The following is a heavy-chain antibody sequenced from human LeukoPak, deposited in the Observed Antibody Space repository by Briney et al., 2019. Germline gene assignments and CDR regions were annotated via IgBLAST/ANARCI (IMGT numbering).Heavy chain of an antibody. V-gene: IGHV3-7*01. J-gene: IGHJ3*02. D-gene: IGHD2-21*02. Sequence: GGSLRLSCAASGFTFDFSSSWMSWVRQAPGKGLEWVGNIQPDGSEQYPVDSVKGRFTISRDNSRKSLFLQMNSLRAEDTAVYYCAKEYPVGGDSYGFAAFDIWGQGTMVTVSS. CDR3: AKEYPVGGDSYGFAAFDI. CDR1: GFTFDFSSSW. CDR2: IQPDGSEQ.